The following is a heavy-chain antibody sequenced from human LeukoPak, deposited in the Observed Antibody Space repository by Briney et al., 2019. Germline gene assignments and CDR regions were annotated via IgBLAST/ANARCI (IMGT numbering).Heavy chain of an antibody. J-gene: IGHJ4*02. CDR3: AKDRRTGTGNFDY. V-gene: IGHV3-74*01. CDR1: GFTLSSNW. Sequence: GGSLRLSCAGSGFTLSSNWMHWVRQGPGKGLVWVSRIYSDGSRTNYADSVKGRFTISGDNAKNTLYLQMNSLRAEDTAVYYCAKDRRTGTGNFDYWGQGTLVTVSS. D-gene: IGHD1-7*01. CDR2: IYSDGSRT.